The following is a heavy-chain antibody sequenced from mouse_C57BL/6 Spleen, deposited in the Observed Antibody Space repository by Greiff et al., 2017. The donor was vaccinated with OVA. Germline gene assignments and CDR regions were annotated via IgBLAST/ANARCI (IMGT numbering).Heavy chain of an antibody. D-gene: IGHD1-1*01. Sequence: EVQLQQSGGGLVKPGGSLKLSCAASGFTFSDYGMHWVRQAPEKGLEWVAYISSGSSTIYYADTVKGRFTISRDNAKNTLFLQMTSLRSEDTAMYYCARTYIHYYGSSYDAMDYWGQGTSVTVSS. J-gene: IGHJ4*01. CDR1: GFTFSDYG. V-gene: IGHV5-17*01. CDR3: ARTYIHYYGSSYDAMDY. CDR2: ISSGSSTI.